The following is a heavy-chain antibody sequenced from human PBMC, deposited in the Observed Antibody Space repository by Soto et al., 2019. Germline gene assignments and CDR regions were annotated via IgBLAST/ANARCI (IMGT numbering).Heavy chain of an antibody. Sequence: GASVKVSCKTSGYTFIHFGITWVRQAPGQGLEWMGWISPFNGHTHYAQTFQGRVTLTTDTSTATAFLELRGLRSDDTAVYYCARRPPQPDSGPNHLDPLGRGTLVTVSS. CDR3: ARRPPQPDSGPNHLDP. CDR1: GYTFIHFG. CDR2: ISPFNGHT. J-gene: IGHJ5*02. V-gene: IGHV1-18*01. D-gene: IGHD6-25*01.